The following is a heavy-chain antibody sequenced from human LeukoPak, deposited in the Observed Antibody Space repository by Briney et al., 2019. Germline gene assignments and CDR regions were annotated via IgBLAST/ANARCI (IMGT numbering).Heavy chain of an antibody. CDR2: ISGSGSRT. D-gene: IGHD4-17*01. CDR1: GFTFSSYA. Sequence: GGSLRLSCAASGFTFSSYAMSWVRQAPGKGLEWVSTISGSGSRTYYADSVKGRFAISRDNSKNTLYLQMNSLRAEDTAVYYCARDYAATVTQSDYWGQGTLVTVSS. CDR3: ARDYAATVTQSDY. V-gene: IGHV3-23*01. J-gene: IGHJ4*02.